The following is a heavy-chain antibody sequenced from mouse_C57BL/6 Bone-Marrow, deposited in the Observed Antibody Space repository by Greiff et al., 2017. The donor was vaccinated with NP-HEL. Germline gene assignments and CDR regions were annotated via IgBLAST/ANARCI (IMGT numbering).Heavy chain of an antibody. V-gene: IGHV7-3*01. CDR3: ARLGYYGRSYRDDFDY. Sequence: EVMLVESGGGLVQPWGSLSLSCAASGFTFTDYYMSWVRQPPGKALEWLGFIRNNANGYTTESSASVLGRFTISRDNSQSILYLQMNELRAEDSDTYYSARLGYYGRSYRDDFDYWGQGTTLTVSS. CDR1: GFTFTDYY. J-gene: IGHJ2*01. CDR2: IRNNANGYTT. D-gene: IGHD1-1*01.